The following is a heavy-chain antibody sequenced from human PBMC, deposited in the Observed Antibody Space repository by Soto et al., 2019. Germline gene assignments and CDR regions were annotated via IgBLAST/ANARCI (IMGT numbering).Heavy chain of an antibody. CDR3: ARVPSNFGDYVSPGFDP. CDR1: GYTFTSYD. CDR2: MNPSSANT. Sequence: ASVKVSCKASGYTFTSYDINWVRQATGQGLEWMGWMNPSSANTGYAQKIQGRVTMTRDNSISTAYMELSNLTYEDTAVYYCARVPSNFGDYVSPGFDPWGQGTLVTVSS. V-gene: IGHV1-8*01. D-gene: IGHD4-17*01. J-gene: IGHJ5*02.